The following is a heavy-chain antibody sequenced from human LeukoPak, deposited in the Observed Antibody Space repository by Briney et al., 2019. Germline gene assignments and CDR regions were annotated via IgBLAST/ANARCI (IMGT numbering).Heavy chain of an antibody. J-gene: IGHJ4*02. CDR2: ISSSSSYI. D-gene: IGHD3-16*02. CDR3: ARETDDYVWGSYRYLGY. Sequence: PGGSLRLSCAASGFTFCSYSMNWVRQAPGKGLEWVSSISSSSSYIYYADSVKGRFTISRDNAKDSLYLQMNNLRAEDAAVYYCARETDDYVWGSYRYLGYWGQGTLVTVSS. V-gene: IGHV3-21*01. CDR1: GFTFCSYS.